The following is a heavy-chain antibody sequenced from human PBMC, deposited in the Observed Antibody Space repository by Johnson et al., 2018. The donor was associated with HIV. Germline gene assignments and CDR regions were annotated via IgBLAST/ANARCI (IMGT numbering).Heavy chain of an antibody. CDR3: AKEIAAAVGGAFAI. D-gene: IGHD6-13*01. J-gene: IGHJ3*02. CDR2: ISWNSGSI. CDR1: GFTFDDYA. Sequence: VQLVESGGGLVQPGRSLRLSCAASGFTFDDYAMHWVRQAPGKGLEWVSGISWNSGSIGYADSVEGRFTISRDNAKNSLYLQMYSLRAEDTALYYCAKEIAAAVGGAFAIWGQGTMVTVSS. V-gene: IGHV3-9*01.